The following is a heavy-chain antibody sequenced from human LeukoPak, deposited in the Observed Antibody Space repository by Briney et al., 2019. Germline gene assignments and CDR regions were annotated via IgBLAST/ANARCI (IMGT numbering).Heavy chain of an antibody. CDR3: AKDRGFSYAFDI. D-gene: IGHD3-3*01. V-gene: IGHV3-30*18. CDR1: GFTFTNYV. J-gene: IGHJ3*02. CDR2: ISFDGSST. Sequence: GRSLRHSCAASGFTFTNYVMHWVRQVPGKGLEWVAVISFDGSSTYFGDSVKGRFTISRDNSKNTLYVQMNSLRAEDTAVYYCAKDRGFSYAFDIWGQGTMVSVSS.